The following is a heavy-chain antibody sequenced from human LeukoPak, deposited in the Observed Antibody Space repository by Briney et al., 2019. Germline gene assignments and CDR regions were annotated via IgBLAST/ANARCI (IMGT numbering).Heavy chain of an antibody. CDR2: MNPNSGNT. D-gene: IGHD2-2*01. V-gene: IGHV1-8*01. Sequence: ASVKVSCKASGYTFTSYDINWVRQATGQGLEWMGWMNPNSGNTGHAQKFQGRVTMTRNTSISTAYMELSSLRSEDTAVYYCARFPFCSSTSCTKIFYYYYGMDVWGQGTTVTVSS. CDR3: ARFPFCSSTSCTKIFYYYYGMDV. CDR1: GYTFTSYD. J-gene: IGHJ6*02.